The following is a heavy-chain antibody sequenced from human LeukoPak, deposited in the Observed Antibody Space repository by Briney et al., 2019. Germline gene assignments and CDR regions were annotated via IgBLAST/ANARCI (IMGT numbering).Heavy chain of an antibody. J-gene: IGHJ4*02. D-gene: IGHD6-13*01. CDR1: GYSFTSYG. CDR2: ISPYSGNT. V-gene: IGHV1-18*01. CDR3: ERDYRRIASCYGGYIDP. Sequence: ASVKVSCKASGYSFTSYGVNWVRQAPGQGLEWMGWISPYSGNTNYAQNLQGRVTMTTDTSTSTAYMAVRNLRSDDTAVYYCERDYRRIASCYGGYIDPGGRGSLVSVS.